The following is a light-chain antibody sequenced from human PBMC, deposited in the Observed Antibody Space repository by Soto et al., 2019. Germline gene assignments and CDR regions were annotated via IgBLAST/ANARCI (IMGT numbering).Light chain of an antibody. CDR3: ISYTDRQSYL. J-gene: IGLJ1*01. CDR1: SSDIGSYDH. Sequence: QSVLTQHASVSGSPGQSITISCSGTSSDIGSYDHVAWYQQFPGKSPKLIIYAVSDRPSGVSDRFSGSKSGISASLTISGLQTEDEADYYCISYTDRQSYLFGTGTKVTLL. V-gene: IGLV2-14*03. CDR2: AVS.